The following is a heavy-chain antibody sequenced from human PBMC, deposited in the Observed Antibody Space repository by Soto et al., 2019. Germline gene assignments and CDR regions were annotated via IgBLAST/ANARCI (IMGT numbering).Heavy chain of an antibody. CDR3: AKDRDTYGSAYIFDY. CDR2: ISYDGSDK. J-gene: IGHJ4*02. D-gene: IGHD5-18*01. CDR1: AFTFSTYG. Sequence: PWGSLRLSCAASAFTFSTYGMHWVRQAPGKGLEWVAVISYDGSDKHYADSVKGRFTISRDNSKNTLYLQMSSLRAEDKAVYYCAKDRDTYGSAYIFDYWGQGTLVTVSS. V-gene: IGHV3-30*18.